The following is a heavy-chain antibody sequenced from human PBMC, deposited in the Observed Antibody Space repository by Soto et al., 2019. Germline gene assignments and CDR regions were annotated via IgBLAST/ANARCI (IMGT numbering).Heavy chain of an antibody. D-gene: IGHD1-26*01. CDR1: GYTFTSYA. Sequence: ASVKVSCKASGYTFTSYAMHWVRQAPGQRLEWMGCFDAEDGETIYSQKFQGRVTMTKDTSTDTAYMELSSLRSEDTAVYYCARGGSLYWYFDLWGRGTLVTVSS. CDR3: ARGGSLYWYFDL. J-gene: IGHJ2*01. V-gene: IGHV1-3*01. CDR2: FDAEDGET.